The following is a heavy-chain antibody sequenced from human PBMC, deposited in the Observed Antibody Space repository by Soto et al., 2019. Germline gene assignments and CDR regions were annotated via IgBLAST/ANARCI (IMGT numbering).Heavy chain of an antibody. V-gene: IGHV4-31*03. J-gene: IGHJ4*02. CDR2: IYYSGST. Sequence: SETLSLTCSVSGASISSTSHYWNWIRQHPGKGLEWIGYIYYSGSTSYSPSLRSRVTISVDTSKNQFSLRLTSVTAADTAVYYCARVGAAGYYYDSSAYSWGQGTLVTAPQ. D-gene: IGHD3-22*01. CDR1: GASISSTSHY. CDR3: ARVGAAGYYYDSSAYS.